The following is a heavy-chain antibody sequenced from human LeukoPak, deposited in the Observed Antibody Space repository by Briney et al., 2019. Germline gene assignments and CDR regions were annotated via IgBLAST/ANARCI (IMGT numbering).Heavy chain of an antibody. J-gene: IGHJ4*02. V-gene: IGHV5-51*01. Sequence: PGESLKISCKGSGYSFTSYWIGWVRQMPGKGLEWMGIIYPGDSDTRYSPSFQGQVTISADKSISTAYLQWSSLKASDTAMYYCARHTVPLRYFDWLLSGAYDYWGQGTLVTVSS. CDR1: GYSFTSYW. CDR3: ARHTVPLRYFDWLLSGAYDY. CDR2: IYPGDSDT. D-gene: IGHD3-9*01.